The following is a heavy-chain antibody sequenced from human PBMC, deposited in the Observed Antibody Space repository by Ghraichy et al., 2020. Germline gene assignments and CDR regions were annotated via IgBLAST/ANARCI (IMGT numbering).Heavy chain of an antibody. Sequence: ASVKVSCKASGYNVTGHDMHWVRQAPGQGLERKGWINPNSGGTNYAQKFQGRVNMTRDTSISTAYMELSRLRSDDTAVYYCAREGWIQLWPTSDYWGQGTLLSVSS. CDR1: GYNVTGHD. J-gene: IGHJ4*02. V-gene: IGHV1-2*02. CDR2: INPNSGGT. D-gene: IGHD5-18*01. CDR3: AREGWIQLWPTSDY.